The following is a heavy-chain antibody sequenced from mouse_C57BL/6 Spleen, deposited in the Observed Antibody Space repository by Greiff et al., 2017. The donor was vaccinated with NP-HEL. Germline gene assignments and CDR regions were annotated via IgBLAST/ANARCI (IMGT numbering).Heavy chain of an antibody. CDR3: AREEGYPWFAY. D-gene: IGHD2-2*01. V-gene: IGHV1-82*01. Sequence: VQRVESGPELVKPGASVKISCKASGYAFSSSWMNWVKQRPGKGLEWIGRIYPGDGDTNYNGKFKGKATLTADKSSSTAYMQLSSLTSEDSAVYFCAREEGYPWFAYWGQGTLVTVSA. J-gene: IGHJ3*01. CDR2: IYPGDGDT. CDR1: GYAFSSSW.